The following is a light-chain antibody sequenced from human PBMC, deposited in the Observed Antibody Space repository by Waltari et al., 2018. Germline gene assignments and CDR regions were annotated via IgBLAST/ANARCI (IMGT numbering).Light chain of an antibody. CDR3: MEALQSVT. Sequence: DLVMTQSPLSLPVTPGEPASISCRSSQSLLHSNGYNYLDWYLQKPGQSPQILIYLGSNRASGVPDRFFGSGSGTDFTLHISRVEAEDAGVYYCMEALQSVTFGQGTRLEIK. J-gene: IGKJ5*01. CDR2: LGS. V-gene: IGKV2-28*01. CDR1: QSLLHSNGYNY.